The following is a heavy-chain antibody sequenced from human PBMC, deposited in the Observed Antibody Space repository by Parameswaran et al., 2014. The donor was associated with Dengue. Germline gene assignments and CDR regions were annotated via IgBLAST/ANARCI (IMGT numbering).Heavy chain of an antibody. CDR2: INSNGGIT. Sequence: WVRQAPGQGLEWMGTINSNGGITTYAQKLQGRVTMTRDTSTSTVYMELRSLRSEDTAVYYCSRDDFWHYYGMDLWGQGTTVTVSS. CDR3: SRDDFWHYYGMDL. D-gene: IGHD3-3*01. V-gene: IGHV1-46*04. J-gene: IGHJ6*02.